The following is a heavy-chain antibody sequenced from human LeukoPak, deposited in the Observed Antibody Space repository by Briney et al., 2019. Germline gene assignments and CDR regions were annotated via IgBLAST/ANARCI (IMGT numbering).Heavy chain of an antibody. D-gene: IGHD1-26*01. J-gene: IGHJ4*02. Sequence: GGSLRLSCAASGFTFSSYGMHWVRQAPGKGLEWVAVISYDGSNKYYADSVKGRFTNSRDNSKDTLYLQMNSLRTEDTAVYYCAKASGTYLVGNYFDYWGQGTLVTVSS. CDR3: AKASGTYLVGNYFDY. CDR1: GFTFSSYG. CDR2: ISYDGSNK. V-gene: IGHV3-30*18.